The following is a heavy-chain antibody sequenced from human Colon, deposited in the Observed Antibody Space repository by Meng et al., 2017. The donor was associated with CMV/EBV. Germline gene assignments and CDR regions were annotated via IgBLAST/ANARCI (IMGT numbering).Heavy chain of an antibody. D-gene: IGHD3-3*01. CDR3: AKGADFHDFWSGFDY. V-gene: IGHV3-23*01. J-gene: IGHJ4*02. CDR2: ISGSGVTT. CDR1: GFTFNDFD. Sequence: GESLKISCSASGFTFNDFDMTWVRQAPGKGLEWASSISGSGVTTYYSDAVKGRFTISRDNSRNTLHLQINSLRADDTAVYYCAKGADFHDFWSGFDYWGQGVLVTVSS.